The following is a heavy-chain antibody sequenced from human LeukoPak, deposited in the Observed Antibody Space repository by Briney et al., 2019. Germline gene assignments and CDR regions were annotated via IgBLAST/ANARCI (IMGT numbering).Heavy chain of an antibody. CDR3: ARAPGGVVTATFDY. D-gene: IGHD2-21*02. V-gene: IGHV4-39*07. Sequence: PSETLSLTCTVSGGSISSSRTYYWGWIRQPPGKGLEWIGSISYSGSTYYNPSLKSRVTISVDTSKNQFSLKLSSVTAADTAVYYCARAPGGVVTATFDYWGQGTLVTVSS. CDR1: GGSISSSRTYY. CDR2: ISYSGST. J-gene: IGHJ4*02.